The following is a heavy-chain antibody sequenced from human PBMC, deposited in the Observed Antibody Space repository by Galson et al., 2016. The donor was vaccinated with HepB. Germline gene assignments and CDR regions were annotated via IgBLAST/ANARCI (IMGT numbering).Heavy chain of an antibody. V-gene: IGHV3-23*01. D-gene: IGHD5-24*01. CDR1: GFTFSNYA. J-gene: IGHJ4*02. Sequence: SLRLSCAASGFTFSNYAMTWVRQPPGKGLEWVSGISRTSSTYYAESVRGRFTNSRDNFRSTLTLQMNSLTAEDTALYYCAQVGGPPGYNYPAPFDNWGQGTLVTVSS. CDR2: ISRTSST. CDR3: AQVGGPPGYNYPAPFDN.